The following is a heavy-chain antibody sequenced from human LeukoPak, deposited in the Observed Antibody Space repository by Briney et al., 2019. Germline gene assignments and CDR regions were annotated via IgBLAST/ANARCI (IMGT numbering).Heavy chain of an antibody. CDR3: ARELIDFHDHTNKGFFDS. V-gene: IGHV1-2*02. Sequence: ASVKVSCKASGDTFSSYAISWVRQAPGQGLEWMAWIDPNSGGTNYAHKFKGRVTMTRDTSISTAYMEVSSLRSDDTAVYYCARELIDFHDHTNKGFFDSWGQGTLVTVSS. CDR1: GDTFSSYA. CDR2: IDPNSGGT. D-gene: IGHD3/OR15-3a*01. J-gene: IGHJ4*02.